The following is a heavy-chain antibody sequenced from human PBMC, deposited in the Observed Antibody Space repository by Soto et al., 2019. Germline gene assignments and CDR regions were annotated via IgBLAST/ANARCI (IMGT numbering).Heavy chain of an antibody. J-gene: IGHJ5*02. D-gene: IGHD3-10*01. CDR3: ATSINP. CDR1: GGSISSGGYY. Sequence: QVQLQESGPGLVKPSQTLSLTCTVSGGSISSGGYYWSWIRQHPGKGLEWIGYIFYSGSTSYNPSLTRRVTRSVDTSKTPYSLKPSSGTAADTAVYYCATSINPWGQVTLVTVAS. CDR2: IFYSGST. V-gene: IGHV4-31*03.